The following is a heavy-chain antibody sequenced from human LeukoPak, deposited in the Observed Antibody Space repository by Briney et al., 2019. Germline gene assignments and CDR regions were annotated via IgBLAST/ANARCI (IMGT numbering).Heavy chain of an antibody. V-gene: IGHV3-21*03. Sequence: GGSLRLACVDSGFTFSTYSMNWVRQAPGKGPEWVSSISSGSRYIYNADSVKGRFTISRDNSKNSLYLQMDSLRVEDTAVYYCARALSYSYGSMDFWGQGALVIVSS. J-gene: IGHJ4*02. CDR1: GFTFSTYS. CDR2: ISSGSRYI. D-gene: IGHD5-18*01. CDR3: ARALSYSYGSMDF.